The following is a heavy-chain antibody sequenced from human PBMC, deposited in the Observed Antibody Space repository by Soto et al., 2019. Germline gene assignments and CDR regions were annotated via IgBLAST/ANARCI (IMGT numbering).Heavy chain of an antibody. Sequence: SLRLSCEGSGFTFSDYYMSWIRQAPGKGLEWISYSSNSGTFTKYADSVKGRFSISRDNTKNLLYLQMNSLRAEDTAVYYCARSGDNYNLLDYWGQGTPVTVSS. D-gene: IGHD1-1*01. CDR3: ARSGDNYNLLDY. J-gene: IGHJ4*02. CDR1: GFTFSDYY. CDR2: SSNSGTFT. V-gene: IGHV3-11*06.